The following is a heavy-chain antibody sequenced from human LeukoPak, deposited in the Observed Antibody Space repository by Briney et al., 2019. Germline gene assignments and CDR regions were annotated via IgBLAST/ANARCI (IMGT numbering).Heavy chain of an antibody. CDR1: GGAISNSSYY. D-gene: IGHD4-17*01. CDR2: IDDSGST. CDR3: ARVGARRYGDPTWSDY. Sequence: PSETLSLTCTVSGGAISNSSYYWGWIRQPPGKGLAWIGSIDDSGSTFYTPSLKSRVTISVDTSKNQLSLKLSSVTAADTAVYSCARVGARRYGDPTWSDYWGQGTLVTVSS. V-gene: IGHV4-39*01. J-gene: IGHJ4*02.